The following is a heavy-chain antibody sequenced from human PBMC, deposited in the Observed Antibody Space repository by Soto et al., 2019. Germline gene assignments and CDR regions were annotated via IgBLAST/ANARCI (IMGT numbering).Heavy chain of an antibody. CDR2: IKDSGDDT. CDR1: GFSFSNYA. J-gene: IGHJ4*02. D-gene: IGHD6-13*01. Sequence: VELLESGGGLVQPGGSLTLSCTASGFSFSNYAMHWVRQAPGKGLEWVSTIKDSGDDTYYLASVRGRFIISRDYSSNTLYLPMTSLRAEDTALYHCVKGGASYTSCWYANWGQGILVTVSS. V-gene: IGHV3-23*01. CDR3: VKGGASYTSCWYAN.